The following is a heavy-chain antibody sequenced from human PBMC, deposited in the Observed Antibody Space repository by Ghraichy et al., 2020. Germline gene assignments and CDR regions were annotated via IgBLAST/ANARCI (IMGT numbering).Heavy chain of an antibody. CDR3: ARGSRVVRFFYYDGMDV. CDR2: ITSSGRSI. CDR1: GFTVSSYS. V-gene: IGHV3-48*02. J-gene: IGHJ6*02. Sequence: GGSLRLSCVGSGFTVSSYSMNWVRQSPGKGLEWVSYITSSGRSIFYADSVKGRFTITRDNAQNSLSLQMNSLRDEDTAVYYCARGSRVVRFFYYDGMDVWGQGTTVTVPS. D-gene: IGHD4-23*01.